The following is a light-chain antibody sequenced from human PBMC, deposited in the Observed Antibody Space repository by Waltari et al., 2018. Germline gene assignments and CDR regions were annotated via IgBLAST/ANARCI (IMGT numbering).Light chain of an antibody. Sequence: EIVLTQSPGSLSSSPGERVTLSCRASQSVSRALAWYQQKPGQAPRLLIFGASNRATGIPDRFSGSGSETDFGLTISRLEPEDFAVYYCQHYVRLPATFGRGTKVEIK. V-gene: IGKV3-20*01. J-gene: IGKJ1*01. CDR1: QSVSRA. CDR3: QHYVRLPAT. CDR2: GAS.